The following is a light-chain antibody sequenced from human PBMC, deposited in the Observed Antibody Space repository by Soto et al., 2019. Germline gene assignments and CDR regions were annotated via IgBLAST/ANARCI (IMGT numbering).Light chain of an antibody. CDR1: SSDVGGYNY. J-gene: IGLJ2*01. CDR2: DVN. Sequence: QSVLTQPPSASGSPGQSVAISCSGTSSDVGGYNYVSWYQQHPGKAPKLMIYDVNKRPSGVPDRFPGSKSGNTASLTVSGLQAEDEADYYCISYAGSNKPAFGGGTKLTVL. CDR3: ISYAGSNKPA. V-gene: IGLV2-8*01.